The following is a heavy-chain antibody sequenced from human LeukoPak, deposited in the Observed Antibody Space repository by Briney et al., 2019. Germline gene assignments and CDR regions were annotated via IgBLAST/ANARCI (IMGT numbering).Heavy chain of an antibody. CDR3: AREREDWGLAFDY. CDR2: ISGSDGST. J-gene: IGHJ4*02. CDR1: GFTLSSYA. Sequence: PGGSLRLSCAASGFTLSSYAMTWVRQAPGKGLEWVSGISGSDGSTHYADSVKGRFTISRDNSKNTLFLQMNNLRAEDTAVYYCAREREDWGLAFDYWGQGTLVTVSS. V-gene: IGHV3-23*01. D-gene: IGHD7-27*01.